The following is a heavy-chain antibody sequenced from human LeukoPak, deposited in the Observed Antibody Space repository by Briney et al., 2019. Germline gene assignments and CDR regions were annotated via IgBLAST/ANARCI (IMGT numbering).Heavy chain of an antibody. CDR3: ARDQYSSGWHYFDY. V-gene: IGHV3-21*01. CDR2: ISSSSYI. D-gene: IGHD6-19*01. Sequence: GGSLRLSCAASGFTFSSYSMNWVRQAPGKGLEWVSSISSSSYIYYADSVKGRFTISRDNAKNSLYLQMNSLRAEDTAVYYCARDQYSSGWHYFDYWGQGTLVTVSS. J-gene: IGHJ4*02. CDR1: GFTFSSYS.